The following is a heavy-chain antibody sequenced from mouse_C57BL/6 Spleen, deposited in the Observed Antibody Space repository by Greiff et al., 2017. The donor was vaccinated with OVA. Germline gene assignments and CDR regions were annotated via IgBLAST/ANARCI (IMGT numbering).Heavy chain of an antibody. CDR2: INPNNGGT. CDR1: GYTFTDYY. V-gene: IGHV1-26*01. D-gene: IGHD2-5*01. Sequence: EVQLQQSGPELVKPGASVKISCKASGYTFTDYYMNWVKQSHGKSLEWIGDINPNNGGTSYNQKFKGKATLTVDKSSSTAYMELRSLTSEDSAVYYCANFYSNSPYYAMDYWGQGTSVTVSS. CDR3: ANFYSNSPYYAMDY. J-gene: IGHJ4*01.